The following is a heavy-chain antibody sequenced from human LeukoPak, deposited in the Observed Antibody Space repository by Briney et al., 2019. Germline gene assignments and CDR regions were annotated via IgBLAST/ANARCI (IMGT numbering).Heavy chain of an antibody. CDR1: GGSISSSSYY. J-gene: IGHJ4*02. CDR3: AREGGLGSLDY. Sequence: SETLSLTCTVSGGSISSSSYYWGWIRQPPGKGLEWIGSIYYSGSTYYNPSLKSRVTISVDTSKNQFSLKLTSLTAADTAVYYCAREGGLGSLDYWGQGTLVTVSS. CDR2: IYYSGST. D-gene: IGHD3-10*01. V-gene: IGHV4-39*07.